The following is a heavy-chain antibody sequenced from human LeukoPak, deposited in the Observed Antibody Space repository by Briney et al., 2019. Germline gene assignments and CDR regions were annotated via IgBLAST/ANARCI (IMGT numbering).Heavy chain of an antibody. CDR3: AKDKVHFDWSLFDY. CDR2: INPNSGGT. J-gene: IGHJ4*02. CDR1: GYTFTGCY. V-gene: IGHV1-2*02. D-gene: IGHD3-9*01. Sequence: ASVKVSCKASGYTFTGCYMHWVRQAPGQGLEWMGWINPNSGGTNYAQKFQGRVTMTRDTSISTAYMELSRLRSDDTAVYYCAKDKVHFDWSLFDYWGQGTLVTVSS.